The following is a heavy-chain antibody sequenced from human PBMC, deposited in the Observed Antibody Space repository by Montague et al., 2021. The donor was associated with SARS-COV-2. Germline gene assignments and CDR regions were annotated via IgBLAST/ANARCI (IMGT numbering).Heavy chain of an antibody. V-gene: IGHV4-59*11. D-gene: IGHD5-18*01. Sequence: SETLSLTCAVFGDSIENHYWAWIRQPPGKGLECLGYMTGGGTTNYNPSLKSRVTISVDTSKKQFSLRLNSVTAADTAVYYCARGGGYSYGALDYWGQGTLVTVSS. CDR1: GDSIENHY. J-gene: IGHJ4*02. CDR2: MTGGGTT. CDR3: ARGGGYSYGALDY.